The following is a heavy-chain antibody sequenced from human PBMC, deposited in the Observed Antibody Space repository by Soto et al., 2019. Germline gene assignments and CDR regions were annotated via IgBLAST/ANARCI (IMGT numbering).Heavy chain of an antibody. CDR2: ISSNGGST. D-gene: IGHD3-10*01. J-gene: IGHJ4*02. CDR3: GRFGFTYYYDY. V-gene: IGHV3-64*01. Sequence: GGSLRLSCAASGFTFSNYAMNWVRQAPGKGLEYVSAISSNGGSTYYANSVKGRFTISRDNSKNTLYLQMGSLRAGGMAVYYYGRFGFTYYYDYWGQGALVTVSS. CDR1: GFTFSNYA.